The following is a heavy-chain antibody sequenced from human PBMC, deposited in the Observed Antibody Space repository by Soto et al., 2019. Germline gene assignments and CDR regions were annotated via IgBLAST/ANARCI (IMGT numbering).Heavy chain of an antibody. CDR2: IYYSGST. CDR1: GGSISSYY. V-gene: IGHV4-59*08. Sequence: SETLSLTCTVSGGSISSYYWSWIRQPPGKGLEWIGYIYYSGSTNYNPSLKSRVTISVDTSKNQFSLKVTSVTAADTGIYYCARHPFGGYAFDSWGQGTLVTVSS. CDR3: ARHPFGGYAFDS. D-gene: IGHD3-16*01. J-gene: IGHJ4*02.